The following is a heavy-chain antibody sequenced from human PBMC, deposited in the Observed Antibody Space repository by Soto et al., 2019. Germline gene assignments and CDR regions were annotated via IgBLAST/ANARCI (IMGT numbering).Heavy chain of an antibody. Sequence: GASVKVSCKASGVTFSSYAISWVRQAPGQGLEWMGGIIPIFGTANYAQKFQGRVTITADESTSTAYMELSSLRSEDTAVYYCASSGSEMSPRLRFLEWLSRALYYYYYGMDVWGQGTTVTVSS. CDR1: GVTFSSYA. V-gene: IGHV1-69*13. CDR2: IIPIFGTA. D-gene: IGHD3-3*01. J-gene: IGHJ6*02. CDR3: ASSGSEMSPRLRFLEWLSRALYYYYYGMDV.